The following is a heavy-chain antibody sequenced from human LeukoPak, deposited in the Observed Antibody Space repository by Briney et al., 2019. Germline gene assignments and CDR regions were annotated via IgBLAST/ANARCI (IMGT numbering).Heavy chain of an antibody. CDR1: GFTFSNYW. D-gene: IGHD5-24*01. Sequence: GGSLRLSCVASGFTFSNYWMSWVRQAPGKGLEWVANIKQDGSEKYFVDSVKGRFTISRDNAKNSLYLQMNSLRAEDTAVYYCAREGYSPRDGYNFNFDYWGQGTLVTVSS. V-gene: IGHV3-7*01. CDR3: AREGYSPRDGYNFNFDY. CDR2: IKQDGSEK. J-gene: IGHJ4*02.